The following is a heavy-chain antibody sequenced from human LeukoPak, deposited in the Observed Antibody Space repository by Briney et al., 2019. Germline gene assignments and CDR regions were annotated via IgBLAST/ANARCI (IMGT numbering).Heavy chain of an antibody. CDR3: VKDGGGYCTSTSCSGTWFDP. CDR1: GFTFSSYG. CDR2: IWYGGSYK. V-gene: IGHV3-33*06. D-gene: IGHD2-2*03. Sequence: GGSLRLSCAASGFTFSSYGMHWVRQAPGKGLEWVALIWYGGSYKYYSDSVKGRFTISRDNSKNTVYLQLNSLRADDTAVYYCVKDGGGYCTSTSCSGTWFDPWGQGTLVTVSS. J-gene: IGHJ5*02.